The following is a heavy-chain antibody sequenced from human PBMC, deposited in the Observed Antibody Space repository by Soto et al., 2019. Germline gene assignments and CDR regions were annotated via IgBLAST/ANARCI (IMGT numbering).Heavy chain of an antibody. Sequence: EVQLLESGGGLVQPGGSLRLSCAASGFTFSSYAMSWVRQAPGKGLEWVSGISGSGVSTYYADSVKGRFTISRDNSKNTVYLQRNSLRAEDTAVYSCAKGAWYYDILTGYGYFDDWGQGTRVTVSS. CDR2: ISGSGVST. J-gene: IGHJ4*02. D-gene: IGHD3-9*01. CDR3: AKGAWYYDILTGYGYFDD. V-gene: IGHV3-23*01. CDR1: GFTFSSYA.